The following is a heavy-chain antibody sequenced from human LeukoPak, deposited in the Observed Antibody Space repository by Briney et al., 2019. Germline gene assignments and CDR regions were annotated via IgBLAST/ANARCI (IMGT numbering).Heavy chain of an antibody. D-gene: IGHD4/OR15-4a*01. J-gene: IGHJ3*02. CDR1: GFIFSSHG. CDR3: AKVSLNMVNDAFDI. V-gene: IGHV3-30*02. CDR2: IRYDGSRK. Sequence: PGGSLRLSCAASGFIFSSHGMHWVRQAPDKGLEWVAFIRYDGSRKYYADSVKGRFTISRDNSKNTLYPQMNSLRAEDTAMYYCAKVSLNMVNDAFDIWGQGTMVSVSS.